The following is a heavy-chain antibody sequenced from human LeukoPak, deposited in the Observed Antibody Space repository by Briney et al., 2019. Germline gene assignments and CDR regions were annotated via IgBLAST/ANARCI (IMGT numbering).Heavy chain of an antibody. CDR2: ISSNGGST. CDR1: GFTFSSYA. D-gene: IGHD3-10*01. V-gene: IGHV3-64*01. J-gene: IGHJ3*02. Sequence: GGSLRLSRAASGFTFSSYAMHWVRQAPGKGLEYVSAISSNGGSTYYANSVKGRFTISRDNSKNTLYLQMGSLRAEDMAVYYCAMYYYGSGRGAFDIWGQGTMVTVSS. CDR3: AMYYYGSGRGAFDI.